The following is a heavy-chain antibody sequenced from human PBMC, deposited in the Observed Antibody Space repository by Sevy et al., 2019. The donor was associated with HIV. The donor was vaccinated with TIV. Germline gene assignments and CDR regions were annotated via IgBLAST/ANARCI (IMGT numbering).Heavy chain of an antibody. Sequence: GGSLRLSCAASGFTFSSYSMNWVRQAPGKGLEWVSSISSSSSYIYYADSVKGRFTISRDNAKNSLYLQMNSLRAEDMAVYYCARDGGYNWFDPWGQGTLVTVSS. CDR2: ISSSSSYI. V-gene: IGHV3-21*01. CDR1: GFTFSSYS. J-gene: IGHJ5*02. D-gene: IGHD3-16*01. CDR3: ARDGGYNWFDP.